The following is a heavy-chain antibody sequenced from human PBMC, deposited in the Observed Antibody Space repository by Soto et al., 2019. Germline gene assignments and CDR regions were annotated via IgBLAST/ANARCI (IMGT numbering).Heavy chain of an antibody. CDR1: GFTFSSYA. CDR3: ARAEQWLLGDFQH. V-gene: IGHV3-30-3*01. CDR2: ISYDGSNK. J-gene: IGHJ1*01. D-gene: IGHD6-19*01. Sequence: PGGSLRVSCAASGFTFSSYAMHWVRQAPGKGLEWVAVISYDGSNKYYADSVKGRFTISRDNSKNTLYLQMNSLRAEDTAVYYCARAEQWLLGDFQHWGQGTLVTVSS.